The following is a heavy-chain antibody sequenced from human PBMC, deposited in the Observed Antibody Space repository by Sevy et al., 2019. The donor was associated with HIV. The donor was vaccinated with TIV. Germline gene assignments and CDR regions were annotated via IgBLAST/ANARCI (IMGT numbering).Heavy chain of an antibody. J-gene: IGHJ4*02. D-gene: IGHD2-15*01. CDR1: GFTFSSYW. CDR2: INQEGSEK. CDR3: ARALGSSVGY. V-gene: IGHV3-7*04. Sequence: GGSLRLSCAASGFTFSSYWMHWVRQAPGKGLEWVANINQEGSEKYKVDSVKGRFTISRDNAKNSLFLKMNSLRAGDTAVYYCARALGSSVGYWGQGTLVTVSS.